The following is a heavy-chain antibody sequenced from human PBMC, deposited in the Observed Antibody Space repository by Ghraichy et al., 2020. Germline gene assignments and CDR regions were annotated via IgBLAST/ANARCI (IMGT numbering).Heavy chain of an antibody. J-gene: IGHJ4*02. CDR2: IKQDGSEK. V-gene: IGHV3-7*01. Sequence: GGSLRLSCTASGFTFSNYWMGWVRQAPGKGLEWVANIKQDGSEKHYVGSVEGRFTISRDNAKNSVYLQMNSLRAEDTAVYYCARAAYYYDRSDYWGRGTLVTVFS. CDR1: GFTFSNYW. D-gene: IGHD3-22*01. CDR3: ARAAYYYDRSDY.